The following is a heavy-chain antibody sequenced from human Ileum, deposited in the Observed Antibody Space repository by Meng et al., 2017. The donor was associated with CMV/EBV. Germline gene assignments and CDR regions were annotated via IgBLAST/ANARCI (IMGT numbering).Heavy chain of an antibody. J-gene: IGHJ4*02. CDR2: IYYSGST. Sequence: SETLSLTCTVSGYSISSGYYWGWIRQPPGKGLEWIGYIYYSGSTNYNPSLKSRVTISVDTSKNQFSLKLSSVTAADTAVYYCARAFNPWAGQTQEYYFDSWGQGTLVTVSS. CDR1: GYSISSGYY. V-gene: IGHV4-61*01. D-gene: IGHD6-19*01. CDR3: ARAFNPWAGQTQEYYFDS.